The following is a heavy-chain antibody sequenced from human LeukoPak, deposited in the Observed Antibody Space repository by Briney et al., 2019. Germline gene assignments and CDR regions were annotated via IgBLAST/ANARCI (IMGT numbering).Heavy chain of an antibody. J-gene: IGHJ4*02. Sequence: SSVKVSCKASGGTFSSYAISWVRQAPGQGLEWMGGIIPIFGTANYAQKFQGRVTITTDESTSTAYMELSSLRSEDTAVYYCARGGIVGAQTLGFFDYWGQGTLVTVSS. CDR3: ARGGIVGAQTLGFFDY. CDR1: GGTFSSYA. D-gene: IGHD1-26*01. CDR2: IIPIFGTA. V-gene: IGHV1-69*05.